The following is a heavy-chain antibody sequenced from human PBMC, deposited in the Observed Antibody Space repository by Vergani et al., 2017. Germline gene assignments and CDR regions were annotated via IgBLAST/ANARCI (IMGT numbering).Heavy chain of an antibody. V-gene: IGHV1-69*01. D-gene: IGHD1-26*01. Sequence: QVQLVQSGAEVKKPGSSVKVSCKASGGTFSSYAISWVRPAPGQGLEWMGGIIPIFGKAKYAQKFQGRVTITADESTSTAYMELGSLRSDDTAVYYCARGDSGSPFCFDYWGQGTLVTVSS. CDR1: GGTFSSYA. J-gene: IGHJ4*02. CDR3: ARGDSGSPFCFDY. CDR2: IIPIFGKA.